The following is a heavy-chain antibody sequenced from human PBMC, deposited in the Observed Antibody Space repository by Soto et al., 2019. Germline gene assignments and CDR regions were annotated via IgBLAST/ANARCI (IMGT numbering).Heavy chain of an antibody. CDR2: ISSSSTI. CDR1: GFTFSSYS. Sequence: EVQLVESGGGLVQPGGSLRLSCAASGFTFSSYSMNWVRQAPGKGLEWVSYISSSSTIYYADSVKGRFTISRDNAKNSLYLQTNSLRAEDTAVYYCARGAYLNWFDPWGQGTLVTVSS. J-gene: IGHJ5*02. CDR3: ARGAYLNWFDP. V-gene: IGHV3-48*01.